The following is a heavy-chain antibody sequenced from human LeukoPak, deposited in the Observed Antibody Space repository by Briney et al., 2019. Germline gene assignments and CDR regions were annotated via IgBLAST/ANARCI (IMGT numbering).Heavy chain of an antibody. CDR1: GFTFINYA. Sequence: PGGSLRLSCAASGFTFINYAMSWVRQAPGEGLEWVSAILGSGGSTYYADSVKGRFTVSRDNSKSTLYLQMNSLRAEDTALYYCAKWGDYDVLTGYYVPDYWGHGTLVTVSS. V-gene: IGHV3-23*01. CDR3: AKWGDYDVLTGYYVPDY. D-gene: IGHD3-9*01. CDR2: ILGSGGST. J-gene: IGHJ4*01.